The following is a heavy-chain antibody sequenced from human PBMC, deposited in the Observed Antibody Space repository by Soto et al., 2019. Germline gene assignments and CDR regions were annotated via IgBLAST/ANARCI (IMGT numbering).Heavy chain of an antibody. D-gene: IGHD3-3*01. J-gene: IGHJ4*02. CDR2: IYPRDSDT. V-gene: IGHV5-51*01. CDR1: GYNFAGSW. Sequence: GESLKISCKGSGYNFAGSWIAWVRQMPGKGLELMGIIYPRDSDTRYRPSFQGQVTISADKSISSAYLQWSSLRASDTAMYYCARGGVSTRTFDYWGQGTPVTVSS. CDR3: ARGGVSTRTFDY.